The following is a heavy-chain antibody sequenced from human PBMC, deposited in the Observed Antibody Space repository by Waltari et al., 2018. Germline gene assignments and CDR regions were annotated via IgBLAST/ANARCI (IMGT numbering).Heavy chain of an antibody. CDR1: GFTVRTKY. J-gene: IGHJ4*02. V-gene: IGHV3-66*02. CDR3: AGHGYFGSGSHYFDS. D-gene: IGHD3-10*01. Sequence: EVQLVESGGGLVQPGGSLRLSCAASGFTVRTKYVSWVRQAPGKGLEWVAVIYAGGTTYYPDSVRGRFTISRDTSKNTVYLQMNSLRPEDTAVYYCAGHGYFGSGSHYFDSWGQGTLVTVSS. CDR2: IYAGGTT.